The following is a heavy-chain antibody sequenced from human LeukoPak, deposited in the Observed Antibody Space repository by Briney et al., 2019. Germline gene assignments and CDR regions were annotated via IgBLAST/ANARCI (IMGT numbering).Heavy chain of an antibody. J-gene: IGHJ3*02. CDR2: IYYCGST. CDR1: GGSISSGGYY. V-gene: IGHV4-31*03. Sequence: SQTLSLTCTVSGGSISSGGYYWSWIRQHPGKGLEWIGYIYYCGSTYYNPSLKSRVTISVDTSKNQFSLKLSSVTAADTAVYYCARHLLDAFDIWGQGTMVTVSS. CDR3: ARHLLDAFDI.